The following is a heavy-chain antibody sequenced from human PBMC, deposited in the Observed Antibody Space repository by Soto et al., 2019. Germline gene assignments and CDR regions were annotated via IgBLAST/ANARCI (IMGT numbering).Heavy chain of an antibody. CDR1: GFTFSSYA. D-gene: IGHD5-12*01. J-gene: IGHJ4*02. CDR3: AKDPGMGYSGYYYGYSGWYVFDY. CDR2: ISGSGGST. V-gene: IGHV3-23*01. Sequence: GGSLRLSCAASGFTFSSYAMSWVRQAPGKGLEWVSAISGSGGSTYYADSVKGRFTISRDNSKNTLYLQMNSLRAEDTAVYYCAKDPGMGYSGYYYGYSGWYVFDYWGQGTLVTVSS.